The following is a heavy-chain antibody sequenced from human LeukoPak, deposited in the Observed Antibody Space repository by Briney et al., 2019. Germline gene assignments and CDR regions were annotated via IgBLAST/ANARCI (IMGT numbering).Heavy chain of an antibody. CDR1: GGSISSSNW. D-gene: IGHD6-19*01. CDR2: IYHSGST. CDR3: ARDLAVAGKDYAFDY. V-gene: IGHV4-4*02. Sequence: PSETLSLTCAVSGGSISSSNWWSWVRQPPGKGLEWIGEIYHSGSTNYNPSLKSRVTISVDKSKNQFSLKLSSVTAADTAVYYCARDLAVAGKDYAFDYWGQGTLVTVSS. J-gene: IGHJ4*02.